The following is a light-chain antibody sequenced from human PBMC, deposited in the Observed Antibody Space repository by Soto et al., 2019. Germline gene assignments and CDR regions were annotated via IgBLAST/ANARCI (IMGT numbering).Light chain of an antibody. J-gene: IGKJ4*01. CDR1: QSITYW. V-gene: IGKV1-5*03. CDR3: QHYSSYPIA. Sequence: DIQMTQSPSTLSASVGDRVTITCRASQSITYWLAWYQQRPGKAPNLLIYKASSLESGVPSRFSGCGSGTEFTLTISSLQPDDFATYYCQHYSSYPIAFGGGTKVEIK. CDR2: KAS.